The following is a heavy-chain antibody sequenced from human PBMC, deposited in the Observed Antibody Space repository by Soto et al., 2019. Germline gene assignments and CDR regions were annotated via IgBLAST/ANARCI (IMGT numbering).Heavy chain of an antibody. CDR1: GGSISSGNYY. CDR3: ARHISAYYDSSGFFDY. J-gene: IGHJ4*02. Sequence: PSETLSLTCTVSGGSISSGNYYWSWIRQPPGKGLEWIGYIYYSGSTNYNPSPKSRVTISVDTSKNQFSLKLSSVTAADTAVYYCARHISAYYDSSGFFDYWGQGTLVTVSS. V-gene: IGHV4-61*01. CDR2: IYYSGST. D-gene: IGHD3-22*01.